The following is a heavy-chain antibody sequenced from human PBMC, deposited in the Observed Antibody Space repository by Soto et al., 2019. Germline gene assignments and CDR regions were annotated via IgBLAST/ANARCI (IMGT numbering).Heavy chain of an antibody. CDR3: AKEPLEVSGRNAFNI. CDR2: VSYNGGGQ. V-gene: IGHV3-30*18. Sequence: QVQLVEAGGGVVQPGRYLRLSCAASGFTFSRYGMHWVRQAPGKGLDWVAVVSYNGGGQYYADAVKGRFTTSRDNSRNTLYLQMNSLGPEDTAEYYCAKEPLEVSGRNAFNIGGQGTTVTASS. J-gene: IGHJ3*02. D-gene: IGHD1-1*01. CDR1: GFTFSRYG.